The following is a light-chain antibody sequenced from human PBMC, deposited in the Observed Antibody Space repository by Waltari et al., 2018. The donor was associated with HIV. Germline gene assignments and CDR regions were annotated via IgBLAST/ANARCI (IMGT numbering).Light chain of an antibody. J-gene: IGLJ2*01. V-gene: IGLV2-14*03. CDR3: SSYTTFNTII. Sequence: QSALTQPASVSRSHGQSTSISRLGTGAAVGTSNYFAWSQILPDTVPKLIIYDVASRPSGVSDRFSGSKSGNTASLTIAGLQAEDAGDYYCSSYTTFNTIIFGGGTKLTVL. CDR1: GAAVGTSNY. CDR2: DVA.